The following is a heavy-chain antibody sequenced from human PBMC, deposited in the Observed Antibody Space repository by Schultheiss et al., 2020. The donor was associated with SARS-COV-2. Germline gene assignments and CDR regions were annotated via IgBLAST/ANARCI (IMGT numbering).Heavy chain of an antibody. CDR2: IDWDDDK. V-gene: IGHV2-70*11. D-gene: IGHD6-6*01. Sequence: QTLSLTCTFSGFSLSTRGMCVSWIRQPPGKALEWLARIDWDDDKYYSTSLKTRLTISKDTSKNQVVLTMTNMDPVDTATYYCASSGYSSSADYWGQGTLVTVSS. J-gene: IGHJ4*02. CDR1: GFSLSTRGMC. CDR3: ASSGYSSSADY.